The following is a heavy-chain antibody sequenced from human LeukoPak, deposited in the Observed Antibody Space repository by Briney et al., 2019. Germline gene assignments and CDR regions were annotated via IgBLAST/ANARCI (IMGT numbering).Heavy chain of an antibody. CDR1: GGTFSSYA. J-gene: IGHJ4*02. Sequence: SVKVSCKASGGTFSSYAISWVRQAPGQGLEWMGGIIPIFGTANYAQKFQGRVTITADESTSTAYMELSSLRSEDTAVYYCARDGNYYDSSGEFDYWVQGTLVTVSS. D-gene: IGHD3-22*01. CDR2: IIPIFGTA. V-gene: IGHV1-69*13. CDR3: ARDGNYYDSSGEFDY.